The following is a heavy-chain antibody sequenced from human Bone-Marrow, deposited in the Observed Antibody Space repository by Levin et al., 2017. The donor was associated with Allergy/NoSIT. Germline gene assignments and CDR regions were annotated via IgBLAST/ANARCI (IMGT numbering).Heavy chain of an antibody. CDR1: GGTFSGYA. J-gene: IGHJ3*02. V-gene: IGHV1-69*01. Sequence: KISCKASGGTFSGYAISWVLQAPGQGLEWMGGIIPIFGAANYAQKFQGRVTITADESTSTAYVELNSLRSEDTAVYYCARRWGDYGGWAFDIWGQGTMVTVSS. D-gene: IGHD4-23*01. CDR2: IIPIFGAA. CDR3: ARRWGDYGGWAFDI.